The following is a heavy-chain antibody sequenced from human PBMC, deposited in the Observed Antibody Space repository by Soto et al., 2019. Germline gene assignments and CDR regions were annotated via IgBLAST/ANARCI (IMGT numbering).Heavy chain of an antibody. D-gene: IGHD6-13*01. CDR3: ARHTIAAAGTRFDP. V-gene: IGHV4-39*01. CDR2: IYYSGST. Sequence: PSETLSLTCTVSGGSISSYYWGWLRQPPGKGLEWIGSIYYSGSTYYNPSLKSRVTISVDTSKNQFSLKLSSVTAADTAVYYCARHTIAAAGTRFDPWGQGTLVTVSS. CDR1: GGSISSYY. J-gene: IGHJ5*02.